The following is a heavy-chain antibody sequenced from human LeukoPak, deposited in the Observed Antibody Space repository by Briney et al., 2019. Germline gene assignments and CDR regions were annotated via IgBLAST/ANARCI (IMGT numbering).Heavy chain of an antibody. CDR1: GGSISSYY. Sequence: SETLSLTCTVSGGSISSYYWSWIRQPPGKGLEWVGYIYYSGSTNYNPSLKSRVTISVDTSKNQFSLKLSSVTAADTAVYYCARDPRYTWNYWFDPWGQGTLVTVSS. D-gene: IGHD1-1*01. CDR2: IYYSGST. CDR3: ARDPRYTWNYWFDP. J-gene: IGHJ5*02. V-gene: IGHV4-59*01.